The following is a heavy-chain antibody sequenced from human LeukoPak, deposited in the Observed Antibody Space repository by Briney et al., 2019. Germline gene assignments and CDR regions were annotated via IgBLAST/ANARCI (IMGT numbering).Heavy chain of an antibody. CDR2: ISSSGSTI. V-gene: IGHV3-48*03. J-gene: IGHJ6*04. Sequence: GGSLRLSCAASGFTCSSYEMNWIRQAPGKGLEWVSYISSSGSTIYYADSVKGRFTISRDNAKNSLYLQMNSLRAEDTAVYYCAELGITMIGGVWGKGTTVTISS. CDR3: AELGITMIGGV. CDR1: GFTCSSYE. D-gene: IGHD3-10*02.